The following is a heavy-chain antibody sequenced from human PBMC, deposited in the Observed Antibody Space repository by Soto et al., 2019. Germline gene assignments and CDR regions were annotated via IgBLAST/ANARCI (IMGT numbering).Heavy chain of an antibody. CDR2: ISYDGSNK. CDR1: GFTFSSYG. CDR3: AKSRVDYDYVWGSYRYDWFDP. V-gene: IGHV3-30*18. J-gene: IGHJ5*02. Sequence: PGGSLRLSCAASGFTFSSYGMHWVRQAPGKGLEWVAVISYDGSNKYYADSVKGRFTISRDNSKNTLYLQMNSLRAEDTAVYYCAKSRVDYDYVWGSYRYDWFDPWGQGTLVTVSS. D-gene: IGHD3-16*02.